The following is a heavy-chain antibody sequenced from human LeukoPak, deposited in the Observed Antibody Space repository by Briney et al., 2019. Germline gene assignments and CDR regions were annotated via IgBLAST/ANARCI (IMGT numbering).Heavy chain of an antibody. Sequence: SETLSLTCTVSGDSISSGNYYWSSIRQPPGTGLEWIGSVYYSGYTYYNPSLKSRVTISVDTSKNQFSLKLNSLTAADTTVYYCARHDLTTRHWFDPWGQGTLVTVSS. J-gene: IGHJ5*02. CDR2: VYYSGYT. D-gene: IGHD1-1*01. CDR3: ARHDLTTRHWFDP. V-gene: IGHV4-39*01. CDR1: GDSISSGNYY.